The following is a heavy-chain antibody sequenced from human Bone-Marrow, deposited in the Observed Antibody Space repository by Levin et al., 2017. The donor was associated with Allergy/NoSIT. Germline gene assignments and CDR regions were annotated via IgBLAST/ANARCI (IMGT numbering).Heavy chain of an antibody. CDR2: IRGSGANA. CDR3: ATLSMGDVYNYQDVFDV. J-gene: IGHJ3*01. D-gene: IGHD5-24*01. CDR1: GFTFSNYA. Sequence: GESLKISCAASGFTFSNYAMTWVRKAPGKGLEWVSAIRGSGANAYYADSVKGRFTVSRDNADNSLYLDMSNLRAEDTALYFCATLSMGDVYNYQDVFDVWGRGSMVTVSA. V-gene: IGHV3-23*01.